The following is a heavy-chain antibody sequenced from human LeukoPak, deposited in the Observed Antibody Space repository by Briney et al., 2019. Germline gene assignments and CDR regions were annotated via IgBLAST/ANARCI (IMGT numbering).Heavy chain of an antibody. Sequence: PGGSLRLPCAASGFTFSSHGMSWVRQAPGKGLEWVSTISGSGDNTYYADSVKGRFTISRDNSKNTLYLQMNSLRAEDTAVYYCARGDSRITMVRGVPNNWFDPWGQGTLVTVSS. J-gene: IGHJ5*02. CDR2: ISGSGDNT. CDR3: ARGDSRITMVRGVPNNWFDP. D-gene: IGHD3-10*01. V-gene: IGHV3-23*01. CDR1: GFTFSSHG.